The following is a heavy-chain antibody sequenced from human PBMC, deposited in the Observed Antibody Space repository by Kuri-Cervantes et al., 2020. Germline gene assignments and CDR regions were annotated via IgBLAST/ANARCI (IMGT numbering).Heavy chain of an antibody. J-gene: IGHJ6*03. CDR3: ARTGDYNHYYYYMDV. D-gene: IGHD4-17*01. V-gene: IGHV3-48*01. CDR1: GFTFSSYS. Sequence: GESLKISCAASGFTFSSYSMNWVRQAPGKGLEWVSYISSSSTIYYADSVKGRFTISRDNAKNSLYLQMNSLRAEGTAVYYCARTGDYNHYYYYMDVWGKGTTVTVSS. CDR2: ISSSSTI.